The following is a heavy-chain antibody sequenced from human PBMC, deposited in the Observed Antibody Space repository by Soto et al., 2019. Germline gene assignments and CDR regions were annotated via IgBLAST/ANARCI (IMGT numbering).Heavy chain of an antibody. D-gene: IGHD3-10*01. Sequence: QVQLVESGGGLVKPGGSLRLSCAASGFTFSDYYMSWIRQAPGKGREWVSYINSSSTYTNYADSVKGRFTISRDNARNSLYLQVNSLRAEETAVYYWARLFEGRGSGARRYFDLWGRDTLVTVSS. CDR2: INSSSTYT. V-gene: IGHV3-11*05. CDR1: GFTFSDYY. CDR3: ARLFEGRGSGARRYFDL. J-gene: IGHJ2*01.